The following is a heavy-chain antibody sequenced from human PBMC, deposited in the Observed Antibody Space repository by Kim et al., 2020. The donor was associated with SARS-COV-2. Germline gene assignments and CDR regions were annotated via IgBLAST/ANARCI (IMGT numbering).Heavy chain of an antibody. J-gene: IGHJ4*02. CDR3: ARGHSSGHLDY. CDR2: T. Sequence: TTYAQNFQGSVTMTRDTSTSTVYMELSSLKSQDTAVYYCARGHSSGHLDYWGQGSLVTV. D-gene: IGHD6-19*01. V-gene: IGHV1-46*01.